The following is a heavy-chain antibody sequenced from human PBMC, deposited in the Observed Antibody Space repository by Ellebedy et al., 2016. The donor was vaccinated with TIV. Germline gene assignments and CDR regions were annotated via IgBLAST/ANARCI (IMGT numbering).Heavy chain of an antibody. CDR2: MSSSTGDT. Sequence: GESLKISCAASGFTFNNYAMTWVRQAPGKGLEWVSYMSSSTGDTYYTDSVKGRFTISRVNAENSLHLQMNSLRHEDTAVYYCAREGRDGYNPYFDYWGQGILVTVSS. CDR1: GFTFNNYA. D-gene: IGHD5-24*01. V-gene: IGHV3-48*02. CDR3: AREGRDGYNPYFDY. J-gene: IGHJ4*02.